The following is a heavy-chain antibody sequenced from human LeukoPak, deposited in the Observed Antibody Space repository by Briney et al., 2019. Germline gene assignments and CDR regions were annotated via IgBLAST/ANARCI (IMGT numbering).Heavy chain of an antibody. D-gene: IGHD6-19*01. Sequence: SETLSLTCTVSGDSFTSYYWSWIRQPPGQGLEWIAYIYHSGNTNSNPSLKSRVTTSIDTSTNQFSLRLSSVTTADTAVYYCARFTMRGWYYFDYWGQGILVTVSS. V-gene: IGHV4-59*01. J-gene: IGHJ4*02. CDR3: ARFTMRGWYYFDY. CDR1: GDSFTSYY. CDR2: IYHSGNT.